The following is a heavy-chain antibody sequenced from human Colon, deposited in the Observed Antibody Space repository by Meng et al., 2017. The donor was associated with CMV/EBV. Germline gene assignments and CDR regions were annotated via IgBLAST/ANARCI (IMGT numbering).Heavy chain of an antibody. CDR1: GGSIGCEIHF. CDR2: IYYTENY. Sequence: GGSIGCEIHFWDGIRLPAEKCLEWFACIYYTENYYHNPSLKSRVNISLDSSNNLSPLRLTSVTPAFTAVYYCAKMALQWYFDLWGRGTLVTVSS. J-gene: IGHJ2*01. CDR3: AKMALQWYFDL. V-gene: IGHV4-39*06. D-gene: IGHD5-24*01.